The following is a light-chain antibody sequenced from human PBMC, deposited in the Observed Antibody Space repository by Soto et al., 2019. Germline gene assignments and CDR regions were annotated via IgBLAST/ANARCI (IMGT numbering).Light chain of an antibody. CDR3: CSYAGSSTFRVV. Sequence: QSALTQPASVSGSPGQSITISCTGTSSDVGSYNLVSWYQQHPGKAPKLMIHEGSKRPSGVSNRFSGSKSGNTASLTISGLQAEDEADYYCCSYAGSSTFRVVFGGGTKLTVL. J-gene: IGLJ2*01. V-gene: IGLV2-23*03. CDR2: EGS. CDR1: SSDVGSYNL.